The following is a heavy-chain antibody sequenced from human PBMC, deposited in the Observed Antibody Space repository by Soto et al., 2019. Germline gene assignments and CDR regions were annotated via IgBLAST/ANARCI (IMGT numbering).Heavy chain of an antibody. J-gene: IGHJ3*02. Sequence: QVQLVQSGAEVKKPGASVKVSCKASGYTFTGYYMHWVRQAPGQGLEWMGWINPNSGGTNYAQKFQGWVTMTRDTSISTAYMELSRLRSDDTAVYYCAREERLIDYCSGGSCYPGTAAFDIWGQGTMVTVSS. CDR3: AREERLIDYCSGGSCYPGTAAFDI. D-gene: IGHD2-15*01. CDR1: GYTFTGYY. CDR2: INPNSGGT. V-gene: IGHV1-2*04.